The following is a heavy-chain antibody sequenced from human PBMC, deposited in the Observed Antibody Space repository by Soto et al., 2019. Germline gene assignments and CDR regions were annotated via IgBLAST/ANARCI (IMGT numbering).Heavy chain of an antibody. CDR2: IIGSGSDT. Sequence: PWGSLRLSCAASGFTFSSFAMTWVRQAPGKGLQWVSTIIGSGSDTYYADSVKGRFTISRDNSRNLLYLQMNSLRAEDTALYYCAKQSLYRPVDHWGQGTLVTVSS. J-gene: IGHJ4*02. CDR1: GFTFSSFA. V-gene: IGHV3-23*01. CDR3: AKQSLYRPVDH.